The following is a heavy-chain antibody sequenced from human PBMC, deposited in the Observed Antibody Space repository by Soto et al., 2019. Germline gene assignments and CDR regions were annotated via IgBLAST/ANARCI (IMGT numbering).Heavy chain of an antibody. CDR3: ARGRDGYNFDAFDI. J-gene: IGHJ3*02. CDR1: GGSISSGDYY. D-gene: IGHD5-12*01. CDR2: IYYSGST. Sequence: NPSETLSLTCTVSGGSISSGDYYWSWIRQPPGKGLEWIGYIYYSGSTYYNPSLKSRVTISVDTSKNQFSLKLSSVTAADTAVYYCARGRDGYNFDAFDIWGQGTMVTVSS. V-gene: IGHV4-30-4*01.